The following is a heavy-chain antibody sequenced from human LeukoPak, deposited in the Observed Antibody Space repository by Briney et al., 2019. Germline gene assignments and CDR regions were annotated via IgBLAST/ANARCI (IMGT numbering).Heavy chain of an antibody. D-gene: IGHD6-19*01. CDR3: ARDPLSGYSSGWQYFQH. CDR1: GYTFTGYY. CDR2: INPNSGGT. V-gene: IGHV1-2*02. Sequence: GASVKVSCKASGYTFTGYYMHWVRQAPGQGLEWMGWINPNSGGTNYAQKFQGRVTMTEDTSTDTAYMELSSLRSDDTAVYYCARDPLSGYSSGWQYFQHWGQGTLVTVSS. J-gene: IGHJ1*01.